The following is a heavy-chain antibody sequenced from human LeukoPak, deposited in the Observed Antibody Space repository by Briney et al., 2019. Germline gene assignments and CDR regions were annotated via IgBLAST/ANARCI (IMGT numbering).Heavy chain of an antibody. CDR2: INHSGST. V-gene: IGHV4-34*01. CDR3: ARSKRPFTKSGFHY. CDR1: GGSFSGYY. J-gene: IGHJ4*02. D-gene: IGHD2-8*01. Sequence: SETLSLTCAVYGGSFSGYYWSWIRQPPGKGLEWIGEINHSGSTNYNPSLKSRVTISVDTSKNQFSLKLSSVTAADTAVYYCARSKRPFTKSGFHYWGQGTLVTVSS.